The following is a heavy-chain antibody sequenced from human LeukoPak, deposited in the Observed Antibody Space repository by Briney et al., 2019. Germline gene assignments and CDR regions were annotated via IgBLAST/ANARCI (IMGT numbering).Heavy chain of an antibody. V-gene: IGHV3-23*01. J-gene: IGHJ4*02. CDR2: ISGNGGST. D-gene: IGHD6-13*01. CDR1: GFTFSTYA. CDR3: TTAPSYSSSWYERNY. Sequence: GGSLRLSCAASGFTFSTYALSWVRQAPGKGLEWVSAISGNGGSTYYADSVKGRFTISRDNTKNTLYLQMNSLRAEDTALYYCTTAPSYSSSWYERNYWGQGTRVTVSS.